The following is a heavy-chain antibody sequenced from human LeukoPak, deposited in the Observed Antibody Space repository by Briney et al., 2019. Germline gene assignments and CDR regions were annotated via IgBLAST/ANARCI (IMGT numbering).Heavy chain of an antibody. Sequence: SSVKVSCKASGGTFSSYAISWVRQDPGPGLEWMGGIIPIFGTANYAQKFQGRVTITADESTSTAYMELSSLRSEDTAVYYCARESKRYCSSTSCNDYWGQGTLVTVSS. J-gene: IGHJ4*02. CDR2: IIPIFGTA. V-gene: IGHV1-69*01. CDR1: GGTFSSYA. CDR3: ARESKRYCSSTSCNDY. D-gene: IGHD2-2*01.